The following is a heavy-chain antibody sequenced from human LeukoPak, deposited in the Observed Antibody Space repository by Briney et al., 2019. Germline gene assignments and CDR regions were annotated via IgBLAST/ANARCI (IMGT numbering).Heavy chain of an antibody. CDR1: GGSISSSSYH. J-gene: IGHJ4*02. CDR3: ARHSLKLVDADFDY. CDR2: IYYGGRT. D-gene: IGHD3-16*02. Sequence: SETLSLTCTVSGGSISSSSYHWSWIRQPPGKGLEWIGYIYYGGRTNYNPSLKSRVTISVDTSKNQFSLKVSSVTAADTAVYYCARHSLKLVDADFDYWGQGTLVTVSS. V-gene: IGHV4-61*05.